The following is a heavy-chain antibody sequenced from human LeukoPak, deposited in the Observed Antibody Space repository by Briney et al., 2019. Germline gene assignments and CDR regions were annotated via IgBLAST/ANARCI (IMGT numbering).Heavy chain of an antibody. Sequence: PGGSLRLSCAASGITFSSFGVHWVRPAPGKGRGWVAFIWYDGSKKYYADSVKGRCTISRDNSKNTLYLQMNSLRVEDPGVYYCARDATHTAGPFDPWGQGTLVTVSS. CDR3: ARDATHTAGPFDP. CDR1: GITFSSFG. V-gene: IGHV3-33*01. CDR2: IWYDGSKK. J-gene: IGHJ5*02.